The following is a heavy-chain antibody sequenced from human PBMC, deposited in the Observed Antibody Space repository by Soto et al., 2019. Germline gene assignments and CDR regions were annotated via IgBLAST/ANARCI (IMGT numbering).Heavy chain of an antibody. CDR3: ARPTYYYDSSGPPAD. J-gene: IGHJ4*02. CDR1: GFSFGSNS. CDR2: ISDTAHRI. D-gene: IGHD3-22*01. V-gene: IGHV3-23*01. Sequence: GSLRLSCSASGFSFGSNSMAWVRQAPGKGLEWVSSISDTAHRIFHADSVKGRFTISRDNSRNSLYLQMNSLRAEDTALYYCARPTYYYDSSGPPADWGQGTLVTVSS.